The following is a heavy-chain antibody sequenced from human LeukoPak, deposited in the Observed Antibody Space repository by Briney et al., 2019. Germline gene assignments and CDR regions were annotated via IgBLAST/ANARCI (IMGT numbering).Heavy chain of an antibody. CDR2: ITYDGSNK. CDR3: ARSPRFLEWLWYFDY. J-gene: IGHJ4*02. Sequence: GGSLRLSCAASGFTFSRYAMDWVRQPPGKGLEWVAIITYDGSNKYYADSVKGRFTISRDNSKNTLYLEMNGLRPEDTGVYYCARSPRFLEWLWYFDYWGQGTPVTVSS. V-gene: IGHV3-30*04. D-gene: IGHD3-3*01. CDR1: GFTFSRYA.